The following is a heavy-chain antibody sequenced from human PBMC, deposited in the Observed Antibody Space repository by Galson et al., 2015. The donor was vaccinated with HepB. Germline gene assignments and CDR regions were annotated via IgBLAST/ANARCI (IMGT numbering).Heavy chain of an antibody. J-gene: IGHJ6*02. CDR2: ISAYNGNT. Sequence: SVKVSCKASGYTFTSYGISWVRQAPGQGLEWMGWISAYNGNTNCAQKLQSRVTMTTDTSTSTAYMELRSLRSDDTAVYYCARDGGAAYCGGDCEYYYYGMDVWGQGTTVTVSS. CDR1: GYTFTSYG. CDR3: ARDGGAAYCGGDCEYYYYGMDV. D-gene: IGHD2-21*02. V-gene: IGHV1-18*01.